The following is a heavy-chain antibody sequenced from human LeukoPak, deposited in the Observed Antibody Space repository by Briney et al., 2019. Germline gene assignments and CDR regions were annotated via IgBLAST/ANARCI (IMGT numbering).Heavy chain of an antibody. D-gene: IGHD6-19*01. J-gene: IGHJ5*02. CDR2: IKRDVSSI. Sequence: GGSLRLSCAASGFTFSSYWMHWVRQAPGKGLVWVSRIKRDVSSITYADSMKGRFTISGDNAKNTLYLQMNSLRAEDTAVYYCARGSSSGNSLGPMDLWGQGTLVTVSS. CDR1: GFTFSSYW. CDR3: ARGSSSGNSLGPMDL. V-gene: IGHV3-74*03.